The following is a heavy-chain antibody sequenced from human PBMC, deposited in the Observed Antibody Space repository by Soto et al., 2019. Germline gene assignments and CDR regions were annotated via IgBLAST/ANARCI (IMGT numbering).Heavy chain of an antibody. D-gene: IGHD2-15*01. J-gene: IGHJ4*02. Sequence: QVQLVESGGGVVQPGRSLRLSCAASGFTFSSYGMHWVRQAPGKGLEWVAVISYDGSNKYYADSVKGRFTISRDNSKNTLYLQMNSLRAEDTAVYYCAKVPGWSGGSCYSYWGQGTLVTVSS. CDR2: ISYDGSNK. V-gene: IGHV3-30*18. CDR1: GFTFSSYG. CDR3: AKVPGWSGGSCYSY.